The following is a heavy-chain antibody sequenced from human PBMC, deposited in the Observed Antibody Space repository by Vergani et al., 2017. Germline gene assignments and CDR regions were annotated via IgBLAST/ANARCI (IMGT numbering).Heavy chain of an antibody. J-gene: IGHJ4*02. Sequence: QVQLVESGGGVVQPGRSLRLSCAASGFTFSSYGMHWVRQAPGKGLEWVAVISYDGSNKYYADSVKGRFTITSDNSKNTLYLQMNSLRAEDTAVYYCAKESPGKGSGWPYFDYWGQGTLVTVSS. CDR3: AKESPGKGSGWPYFDY. CDR2: ISYDGSNK. D-gene: IGHD6-19*01. V-gene: IGHV3-30*18. CDR1: GFTFSSYG.